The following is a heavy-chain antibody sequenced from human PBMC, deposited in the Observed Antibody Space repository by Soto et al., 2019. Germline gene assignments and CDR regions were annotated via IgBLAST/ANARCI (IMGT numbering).Heavy chain of an antibody. J-gene: IGHJ4*02. D-gene: IGHD3-16*01. CDR1: GFTFSSYA. CDR2: ITGGVGVT. CDR3: ATFQGETFNKWYFRY. Sequence: EVQLLESGGGLVQPGGSLRLSCAASGFTFSSYAMTWVRQAPGKGLEWVSVITGGVGVTYYADSVKGRFTISRDHSKNTQYLQMNALGAEDTAVYNCATFQGETFNKWYFRYWGQGTLVTVS. V-gene: IGHV3-23*01.